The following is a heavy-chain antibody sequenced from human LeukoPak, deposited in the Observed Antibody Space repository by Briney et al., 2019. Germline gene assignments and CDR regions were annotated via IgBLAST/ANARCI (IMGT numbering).Heavy chain of an antibody. D-gene: IGHD3-22*01. Sequence: PSETLSLTCTVSGASITNYYWSWIRQRPGKGLEWIGYIYYIGSTNYNPSLKSRVTISLDTSKNQFSLKLSSVTAADTAVYYCARTLYYSDSSGYFLVPNTFDIWGQGTMVTVSS. CDR1: GASITNYY. V-gene: IGHV4-59*08. J-gene: IGHJ3*02. CDR3: ARTLYYSDSSGYFLVPNTFDI. CDR2: IYYIGST.